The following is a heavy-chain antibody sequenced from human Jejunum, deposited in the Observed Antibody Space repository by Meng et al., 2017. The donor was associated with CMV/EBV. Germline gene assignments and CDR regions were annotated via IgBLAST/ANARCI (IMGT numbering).Heavy chain of an antibody. V-gene: IGHV3-30*04. CDR2: ISYDGNGE. Sequence: ARFTFINCLMHWVRQAPGKGLEWVAVISYDGNGEYYADSVKGRFTISRDNSKNTLYLQMDSLRVEDTALYYCAREGGRARGYDSPDFWGEGTLVTVYS. J-gene: IGHJ4*02. CDR3: AREGGRARGYDSPDF. CDR1: RFTFINCL. D-gene: IGHD3-3*01.